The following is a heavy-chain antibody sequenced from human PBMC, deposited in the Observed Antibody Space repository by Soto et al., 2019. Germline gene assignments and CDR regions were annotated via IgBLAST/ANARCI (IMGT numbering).Heavy chain of an antibody. CDR2: ISGSGTNR. J-gene: IGHJ4*02. D-gene: IGHD4-17*01. V-gene: IGHV3-23*01. Sequence: EVQLLESGGALVQPGGSRRLSCAASGSTFRGLAMTWVPQAPGKGLEWVSAISGSGTNRYYADSVKGRFTISRDNSKNTLYLQMNSLRAEDTAVYYCAKDRVDYGDYRGLDYWGQGTLVTVSS. CDR3: AKDRVDYGDYRGLDY. CDR1: GSTFRGLA.